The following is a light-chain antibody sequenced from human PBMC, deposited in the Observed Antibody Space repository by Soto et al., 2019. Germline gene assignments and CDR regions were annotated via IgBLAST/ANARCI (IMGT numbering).Light chain of an antibody. CDR1: NSDVGGYNY. CDR2: DVN. Sequence: QSALTQPPSASGSPGQSVAISCTGTNSDVGGYNYVSWYQQHPGKAPKLMIYDVNKRPSGVPDRFSGSKSGNTASLTVSGVQAEDEADYYCSSYAGSTTFDVFGTGTKLTVL. J-gene: IGLJ1*01. V-gene: IGLV2-8*01. CDR3: SSYAGSTTFDV.